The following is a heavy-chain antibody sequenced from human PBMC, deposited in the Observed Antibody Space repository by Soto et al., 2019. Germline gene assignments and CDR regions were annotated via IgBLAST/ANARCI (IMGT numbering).Heavy chain of an antibody. CDR3: ATGMITFGGVIVKVPSEAFDI. CDR1: GFTFSSYA. Sequence: GGSLRLSCAASGFTFSSYAMSWVRQAPGKGLEWVSAISGSGGSTYYVDSVKGRFTISRDNSKNTLYLQMNSLRAEDTAVYYCATGMITFGGVIVKVPSEAFDIWGQGTMVTVSS. J-gene: IGHJ3*02. CDR2: ISGSGGST. D-gene: IGHD3-16*02. V-gene: IGHV3-23*01.